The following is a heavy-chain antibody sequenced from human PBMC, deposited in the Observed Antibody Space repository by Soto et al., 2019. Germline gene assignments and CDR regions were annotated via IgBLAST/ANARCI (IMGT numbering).Heavy chain of an antibody. V-gene: IGHV4-61*08. Sequence: SETLSLTCTVSGGSIDSGDYYWSWIRQPPGKGLEWIGYVYYSGTTNYNPFLKSRVTLSLDKSKNQFSLKMNSVTAADTAIYFCARAERFPRSWFDPWGQGTQVTVSS. CDR1: GGSIDSGDYY. J-gene: IGHJ5*02. CDR3: ARAERFPRSWFDP. CDR2: VYYSGTT. D-gene: IGHD3-10*01.